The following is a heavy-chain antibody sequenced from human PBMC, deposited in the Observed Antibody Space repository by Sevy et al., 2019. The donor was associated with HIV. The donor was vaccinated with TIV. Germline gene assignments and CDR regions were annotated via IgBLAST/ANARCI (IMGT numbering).Heavy chain of an antibody. J-gene: IGHJ4*02. D-gene: IGHD5-12*01. CDR3: TRPLATADTPEYFFDY. CDR1: GFTFGDYA. CDR2: IRRNSHEPYGGTT. V-gene: IGHV3-49*03. Sequence: GGSLRLSCTSSGFTFGDYAMSWFRQAPGKGLEWVAFIRRNSHEPYGGTTEYAASVKGRFTISRDDSKSIAYLKMNSLKTEDTAVYYCTRPLATADTPEYFFDYWGQRILVTVSS.